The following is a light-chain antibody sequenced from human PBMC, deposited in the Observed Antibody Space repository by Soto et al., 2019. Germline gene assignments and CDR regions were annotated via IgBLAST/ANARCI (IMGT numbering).Light chain of an antibody. J-gene: IGKJ1*01. CDR3: QQFNSYWT. CDR2: KVS. V-gene: IGKV1-5*03. CDR1: QSISNW. Sequence: DIQMSQAPSSVPAAVGDRFTIPFRASQSISNWLAWYQQKPGKAPKLLIYKVSNLGSGVPSRFSGSGSGTEFTLTISSLQPDDFATYYCQQFNSYWTFGQGTKV.